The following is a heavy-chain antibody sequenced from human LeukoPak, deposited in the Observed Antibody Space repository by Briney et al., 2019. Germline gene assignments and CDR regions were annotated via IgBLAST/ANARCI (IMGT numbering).Heavy chain of an antibody. CDR2: IYSGGST. CDR1: GFTVSSNY. J-gene: IGHJ6*03. CDR3: ARRRELLRYYYYMDV. Sequence: GGSLRLSCAASGFTVSSNYMSWVRQAPGKGLEWVSVIYSGGSTYYADSVKGRFTISRDNSKNSLYLQMNSLRAEDTAVYYCARRRELLRYYYYMDVWGKGTTVTVSS. V-gene: IGHV3-53*01. D-gene: IGHD1-26*01.